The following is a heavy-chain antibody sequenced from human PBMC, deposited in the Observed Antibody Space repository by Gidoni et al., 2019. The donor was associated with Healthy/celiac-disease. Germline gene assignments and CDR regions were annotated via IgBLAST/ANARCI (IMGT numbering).Heavy chain of an antibody. CDR2: ISWNSGSI. D-gene: IGHD5-12*01. CDR1: GFTFDAYS. CDR3: AKDIREEGGYPEGGSADYGMDV. Sequence: EVQLVESGGGLVQPGWSLRLSCAASGFTFDAYSMPWFRQAPGKGLEWVSGISWNSGSIGYADSVKGRFTISRDNAKNSLYLQMNSLRAEDTALYYCAKDIREEGGYPEGGSADYGMDVWGQGTTVTVSS. V-gene: IGHV3-9*01. J-gene: IGHJ6*02.